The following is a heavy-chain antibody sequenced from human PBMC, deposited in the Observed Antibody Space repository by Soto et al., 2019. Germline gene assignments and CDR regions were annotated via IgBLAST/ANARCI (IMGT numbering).Heavy chain of an antibody. Sequence: QVQLVETGGGLVKPGGSLRLSCAASGFAFKEYSMTWIRQAPGTGLEWVSLMSGSGITIHYADSMKGRFTISRDNAKNSLLLQMDSLRADDTAVYYCARLHSVSYEGYYYMDVWCKGNRVTVSS. CDR1: GFAFKEYS. CDR2: MSGSGITI. D-gene: IGHD3-16*01. J-gene: IGHJ6*03. V-gene: IGHV3-11*01. CDR3: ARLHSVSYEGYYYMDV.